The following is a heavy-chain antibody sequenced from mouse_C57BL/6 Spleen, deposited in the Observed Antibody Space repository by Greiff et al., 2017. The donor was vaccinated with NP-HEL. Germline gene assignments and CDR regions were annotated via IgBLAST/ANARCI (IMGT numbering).Heavy chain of an antibody. J-gene: IGHJ2*01. CDR2: ISNLAYSI. CDR1: GFTFSDYG. CDR3: ARHAYSNYFDY. Sequence: DVMLVESGGGLVQPGGSLKLSCAASGFTFSDYGMAWVRQAPRKGPEWVAFISNLAYSIYYADTVTGRFTISRENAKNTLYLEMSSLRSEDTAMYYCARHAYSNYFDYWGQGTTLTVSS. V-gene: IGHV5-15*01. D-gene: IGHD2-5*01.